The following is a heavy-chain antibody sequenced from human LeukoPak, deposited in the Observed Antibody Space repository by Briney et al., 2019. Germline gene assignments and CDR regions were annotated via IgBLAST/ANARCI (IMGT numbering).Heavy chain of an antibody. J-gene: IGHJ5*02. CDR2: IYYSGST. CDR1: GGSISSSYY. CDR3: ARDRKGTLWFGELLSPNWFDP. V-gene: IGHV4-39*07. D-gene: IGHD3-10*01. Sequence: SETLSLTCTVSGGSISSSYYWGWIRQPPGKGLEWIGSIYYSGSTYYNQSPKSRVTISVDTSKNQFSLKLSSVTAADTAVYYCARDRKGTLWFGELLSPNWFDPWGQGTLVTVSS.